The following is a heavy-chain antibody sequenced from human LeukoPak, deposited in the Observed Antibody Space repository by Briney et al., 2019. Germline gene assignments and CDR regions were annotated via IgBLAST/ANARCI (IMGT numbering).Heavy chain of an antibody. CDR1: GFTLSRYW. Sequence: GGSLRLSCAAAGFTLSRYWMSWVRQAKGKGLECVAKIREDGSEKHYVDSVKGRFIISRDNAKNSLYLQMNSLRAEDTAVYYCARDYTGGWNDYWGQGTLVTVSS. CDR3: ARDYTGGWNDY. D-gene: IGHD7-27*01. J-gene: IGHJ4*02. V-gene: IGHV3-7*01. CDR2: IREDGSEK.